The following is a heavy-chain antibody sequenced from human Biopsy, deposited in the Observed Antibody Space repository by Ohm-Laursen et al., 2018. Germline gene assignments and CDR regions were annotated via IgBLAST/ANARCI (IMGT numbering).Heavy chain of an antibody. Sequence: SLRLSCAAFGVTLSGYAMNWVRQAPGKGLEWVSSITGGGNYINYADSVRGRFTISRDNSKNSVYLVMSSLRAEDTAVYFCATAAYAPPYFDLWGRGTVVTVSS. CDR2: ITGGGNYI. CDR3: ATAAYAPPYFDL. CDR1: GVTLSGYA. D-gene: IGHD4-17*01. J-gene: IGHJ4*02. V-gene: IGHV3-21*06.